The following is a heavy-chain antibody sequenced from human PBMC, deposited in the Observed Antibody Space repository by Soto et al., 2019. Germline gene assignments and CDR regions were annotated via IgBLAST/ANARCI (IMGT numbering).Heavy chain of an antibody. CDR3: ARLLGYCSGGSCSGWFDP. J-gene: IGHJ5*02. V-gene: IGHV4-39*01. CDR2: IYYSGST. D-gene: IGHD2-15*01. CDR1: GGSISSSSYY. Sequence: SETLSLTCTVSGGSISSSSYYWGWIRQPPGKGLEWIGSIYYSGSTYYNPSLKSRVTISVDTSKNQFSLKLSSVTAADTAVYYCARLLGYCSGGSCSGWFDPWGQGTLVTVSS.